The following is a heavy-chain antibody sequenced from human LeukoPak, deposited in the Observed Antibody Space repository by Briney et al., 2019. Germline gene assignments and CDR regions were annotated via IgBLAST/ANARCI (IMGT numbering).Heavy chain of an antibody. CDR2: INPNSGDT. D-gene: IGHD5-12*01. J-gene: IGHJ3*01. CDR3: ARGATSEFS. CDR1: GYTFTGYY. Sequence: ASVKVSCKASGYTFTGYYMHWVRQAPGQGLEWMGWINPNSGDTHYAQKFQGRVTMTRDTSISTAYMELARLRFDDTAVYYCARGATSEFSWGQGTMVTVSS. V-gene: IGHV1-2*02.